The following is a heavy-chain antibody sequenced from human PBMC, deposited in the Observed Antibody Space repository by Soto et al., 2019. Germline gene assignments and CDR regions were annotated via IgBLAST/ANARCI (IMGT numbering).Heavy chain of an antibody. D-gene: IGHD3-22*01. CDR3: ARGRGHYYWDDY. Sequence: GASVKVSCKASGYTFTSYAMHWVRQAPGQRLEWMGWINAGNGNTKYSQKFQGRVTITRDTSASTAYMEPSSLRSEDTAVYYCARGRGHYYWDDYWCQAILVTVS. CDR1: GYTFTSYA. V-gene: IGHV1-3*01. J-gene: IGHJ4*02. CDR2: INAGNGNT.